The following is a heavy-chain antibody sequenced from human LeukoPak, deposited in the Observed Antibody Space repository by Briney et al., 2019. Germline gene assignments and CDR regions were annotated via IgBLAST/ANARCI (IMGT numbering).Heavy chain of an antibody. D-gene: IGHD2-2*01. CDR3: ARLGCSSTSCYGFFDY. Sequence: GESLKISCKGSGYSFTSYWIGWVRQMPGKGLEWMGIIYPGDSDTRYSPSFQGQVTISADKSISTAYLQWSSLKASDTATYYCARLGCSSTSCYGFFDYWGQGTLVTVSS. CDR1: GYSFTSYW. CDR2: IYPGDSDT. J-gene: IGHJ4*02. V-gene: IGHV5-51*01.